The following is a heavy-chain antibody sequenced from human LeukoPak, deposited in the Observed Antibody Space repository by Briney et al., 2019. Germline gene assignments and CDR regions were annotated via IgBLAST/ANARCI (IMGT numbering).Heavy chain of an antibody. CDR1: GFIFSGSD. V-gene: IGHV3-73*01. CDR3: TTYRSGHY. CDR2: VTTKPNNYAT. D-gene: IGHD6-19*01. Sequence: GGSLRLSCAASGFIFSGSDMHWVRQASGKGLEWVGRVTTKPNNYATTYGASVKGRFTISRDDSANTAYLQMSSLKTEDTAVYYCTTYRSGHYWGQGTLVTVSS. J-gene: IGHJ4*02.